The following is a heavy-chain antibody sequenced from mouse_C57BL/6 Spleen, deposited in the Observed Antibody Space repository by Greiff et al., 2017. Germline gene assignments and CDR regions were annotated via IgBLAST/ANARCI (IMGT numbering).Heavy chain of an antibody. CDR1: GYTFTSYW. CDR3: ARFYYGSAY. D-gene: IGHD1-1*01. V-gene: IGHV1-50*01. Sequence: VQLQQSGAELVKPGASVKLSCKASGYTFTSYWMQWVKQRPGQGLEWIGEIDPSDSYTNYNQKFKGKATLTVDTSSSTAYMQLSSLTSEDSAVYYCARFYYGSAYWGQGTLVTVSA. CDR2: IDPSDSYT. J-gene: IGHJ3*01.